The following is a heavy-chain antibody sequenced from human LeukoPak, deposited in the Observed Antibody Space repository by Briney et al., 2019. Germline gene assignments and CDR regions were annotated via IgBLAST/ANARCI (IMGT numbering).Heavy chain of an antibody. Sequence: SETLSLTCTVSGGSISSYYWSWIRQPPGKGLEWIGYIYYSGSTNYNPSLKNRVTISVDTSKNQFSLKLSSVTAADTAVYYCARHQGLSYFDYWGQGTLVTVSS. V-gene: IGHV4-59*08. CDR3: ARHQGLSYFDY. CDR2: IYYSGST. D-gene: IGHD3-16*01. CDR1: GGSISSYY. J-gene: IGHJ4*02.